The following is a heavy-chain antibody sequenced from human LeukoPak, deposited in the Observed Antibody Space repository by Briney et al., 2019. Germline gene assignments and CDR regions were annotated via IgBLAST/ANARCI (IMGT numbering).Heavy chain of an antibody. CDR3: ARGAGYNYPYYFDY. D-gene: IGHD5-24*01. Sequence: GGSLRLSCVVSGFTFSSYWMNWVRQAPGKGLEWVSVIYGGGNIYYADSVKGRFTISRDNSKNTLYLQMSSLRAEDTAVYYCARGAGYNYPYYFDYWGQGTLVTVSS. CDR2: IYGGGNI. J-gene: IGHJ4*02. CDR1: GFTFSSYW. V-gene: IGHV3-53*01.